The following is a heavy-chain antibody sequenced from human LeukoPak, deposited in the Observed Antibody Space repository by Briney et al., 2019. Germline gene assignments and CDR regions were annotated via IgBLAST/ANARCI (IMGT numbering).Heavy chain of an antibody. D-gene: IGHD6-13*01. J-gene: IGHJ6*03. V-gene: IGHV1-69*13. CDR2: IIPIFGTA. Sequence: SVKVSCKASGGSCSNYAISWVRQAPGQGLEWMGGIIPIFGTANYAQKFQGRVTITADESTSTAYMELSSLRSEDTAVNYCARPNIAAAGTYNYYYYLDVWGKGTTVTVSS. CDR3: ARPNIAAAGTYNYYYYLDV. CDR1: GGSCSNYA.